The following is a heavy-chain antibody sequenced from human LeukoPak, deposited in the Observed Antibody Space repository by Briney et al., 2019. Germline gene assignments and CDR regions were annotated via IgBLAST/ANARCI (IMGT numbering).Heavy chain of an antibody. CDR1: GFTFSSYG. J-gene: IGHJ6*03. D-gene: IGHD3-10*01. Sequence: GGSLRLSCAASGFTFSSYGMSWVRQAPGKGLEWVSAISGSGGSTYYADSVKGRFTISRDNSKNTLYLQMNSLRAEDTAVYCCAKGSGSGSYYPYYYYYMDVWGKGTTVTISS. V-gene: IGHV3-23*01. CDR2: ISGSGGST. CDR3: AKGSGSGSYYPYYYYYMDV.